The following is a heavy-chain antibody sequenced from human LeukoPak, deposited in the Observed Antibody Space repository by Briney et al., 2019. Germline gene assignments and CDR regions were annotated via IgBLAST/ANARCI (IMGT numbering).Heavy chain of an antibody. V-gene: IGHV4-38-2*02. Sequence: PSETLSLTCAVSGYSISSGYYWGWIRQPPGKVLVWIRIIYHSGSTYYNPSLKSRVTISVDTSKNKFSLKLSSVTAADTAVYYCAREGYSSSYETKRAFDIWGQGTMVTVSS. CDR2: IYHSGST. J-gene: IGHJ3*02. CDR3: AREGYSSSYETKRAFDI. CDR1: GYSISSGYY. D-gene: IGHD6-13*01.